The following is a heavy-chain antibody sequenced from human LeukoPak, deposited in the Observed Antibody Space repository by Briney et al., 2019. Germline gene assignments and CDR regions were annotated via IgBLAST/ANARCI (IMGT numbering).Heavy chain of an antibody. Sequence: PSETLSLTCTVSGGSISSSGYYWGWIRQPPGKGLEWIGSIYYSGSTYYNPSLKSRVTISVDTSKNQFSLKLSSVTAADTAVYYCARHVGYSSSWYPDYYYYYYTDVWGKGTTVTVSS. J-gene: IGHJ6*03. D-gene: IGHD6-13*01. CDR2: IYYSGST. CDR3: ARHVGYSSSWYPDYYYYYYTDV. CDR1: GGSISSSGYY. V-gene: IGHV4-39*01.